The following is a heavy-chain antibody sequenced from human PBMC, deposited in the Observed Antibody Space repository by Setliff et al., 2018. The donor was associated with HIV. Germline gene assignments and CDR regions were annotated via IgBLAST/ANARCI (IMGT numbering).Heavy chain of an antibody. D-gene: IGHD2-2*01. J-gene: IGHJ4*02. CDR2: IHHTGYM. CDR1: GGPFSDHY. CDR3: VTSSSWSSRLNF. V-gene: IGHV4-34*01. Sequence: SETLFLTCAVHGGPFSDHYWNWIRQPPGKGLEWIAEIHHTGYMNYNPSLKSRVTISVDTSKNQISLKLTSVTAADTAVYYCVTSSSWSSRLNFWGPGMLVTVSS.